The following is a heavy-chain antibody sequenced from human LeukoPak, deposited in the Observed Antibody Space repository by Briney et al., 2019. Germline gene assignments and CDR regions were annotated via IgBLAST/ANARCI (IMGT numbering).Heavy chain of an antibody. CDR2: FSSSSGTM. CDR3: ATVGSSWFYDY. CDR1: GFTFSTYR. J-gene: IGHJ4*02. V-gene: IGHV3-48*01. Sequence: GGSLRLSCAASGFTFSTYRMNWVRQAPGKGLEWVSYFSSSSGTMYYAASVRGRFTSSRDIAKTSMYLQMNSLRAEDTAVYYCATVGSSWFYDYWGQGTLVTVSS. D-gene: IGHD6-13*01.